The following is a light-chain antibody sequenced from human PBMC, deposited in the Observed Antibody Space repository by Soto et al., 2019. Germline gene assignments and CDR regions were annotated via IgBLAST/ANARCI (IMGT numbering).Light chain of an antibody. CDR1: QSVSSY. J-gene: IGKJ2*01. Sequence: EIVLTQSPATLSLSPGERATLSCRASQSVSSYLAGYQQKPGQAPRLLIYDASNRATGIPARFSGSGSGTDSTLTISRPEPEDFAVYYCQQRSNWPRTFGQGTKLEIK. V-gene: IGKV3-11*01. CDR3: QQRSNWPRT. CDR2: DAS.